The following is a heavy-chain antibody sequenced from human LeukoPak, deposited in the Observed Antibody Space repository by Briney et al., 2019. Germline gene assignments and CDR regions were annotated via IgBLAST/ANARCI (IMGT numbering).Heavy chain of an antibody. CDR2: ISYDGSNK. J-gene: IGHJ4*02. V-gene: IGHV3-30*04. Sequence: GGSLRLSCAASGFTFSSYAMHWVRQAPGKGLEWVAVISYDGSNKYYADSVKCRFTISRDNSKNTLYLQMNSLRAEDTAVYYCARVGLLLFSGSYDYWGQGTLVTVSS. CDR3: ARVGLLLFSGSYDY. D-gene: IGHD3-10*01. CDR1: GFTFSSYA.